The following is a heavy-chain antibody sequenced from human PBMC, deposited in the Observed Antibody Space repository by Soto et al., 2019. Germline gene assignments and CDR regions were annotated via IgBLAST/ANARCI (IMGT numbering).Heavy chain of an antibody. Sequence: QVQLVQSGAEVKKPGASVKVSCKASGYTFTRYAMHWVRQAPGQSLEWMGWINTGKGNTKYSQKFQGRVTLTRDTSASTAYMELSSLRSEDTAVYYWARDEDVWGQGTTVTVSS. CDR3: ARDEDV. J-gene: IGHJ6*02. V-gene: IGHV1-3*04. CDR2: INTGKGNT. CDR1: GYTFTRYA.